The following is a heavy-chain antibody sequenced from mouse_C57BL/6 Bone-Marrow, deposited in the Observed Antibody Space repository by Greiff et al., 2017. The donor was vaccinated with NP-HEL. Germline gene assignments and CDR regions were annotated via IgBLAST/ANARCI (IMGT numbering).Heavy chain of an antibody. V-gene: IGHV1-81*01. CDR2: IYPRGGNT. Sequence: QVQLQQSGAELARPGASVKLSCKASGYTFTSYGISWVKQRTGQGLEGMGEIYPRGGNTYYKEKFKGKATLTADKSSSTAYMELRSLTSEDSAVYFCARLYYYGSSDYWGQGTTLTVSS. J-gene: IGHJ2*01. CDR3: ARLYYYGSSDY. CDR1: GYTFTSYG. D-gene: IGHD1-1*01.